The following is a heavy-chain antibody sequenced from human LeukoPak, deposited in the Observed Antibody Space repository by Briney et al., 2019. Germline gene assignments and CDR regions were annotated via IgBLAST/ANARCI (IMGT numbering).Heavy chain of an antibody. V-gene: IGHV3-30-3*01. CDR2: ISYDGSNK. J-gene: IGHJ4*02. CDR3: AAGYSYGRPLDY. D-gene: IGHD5-18*01. Sequence: GRSLRLSCAASGFTFSSYAMHWVRQAPGKGLEWVAVISYDGSNKYYADSVKGRFTISRDNSKNTLYLQMNSLRAEDTAVYYCAAGYSYGRPLDYWGQGTLVTVSS. CDR1: GFTFSSYA.